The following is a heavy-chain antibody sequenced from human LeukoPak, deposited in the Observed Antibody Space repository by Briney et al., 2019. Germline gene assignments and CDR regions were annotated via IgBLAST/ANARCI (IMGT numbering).Heavy chain of an antibody. CDR2: IYHSGST. D-gene: IGHD3-3*01. Sequence: SETLSLTCTVSGYSISSGYYWGWIRPPPGKGLEWIGSIYHSGSTYYNPSLKSRVTISVDTSKNQFSLKLSSVTAADTAVYYCASYDFWSGLSNWFDPWGQGTLVTVSS. CDR3: ASYDFWSGLSNWFDP. J-gene: IGHJ5*02. V-gene: IGHV4-38-2*02. CDR1: GYSISSGYY.